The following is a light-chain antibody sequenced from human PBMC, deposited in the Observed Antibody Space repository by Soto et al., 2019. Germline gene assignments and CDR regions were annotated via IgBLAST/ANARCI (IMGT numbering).Light chain of an antibody. J-gene: IGKJ4*01. V-gene: IGKV3-11*01. CDR1: QSVGSS. Sequence: EIVLTQSPAMLSLSPGERATLSCRASQSVGSSLAWYQHRPGQTPRLLLYDAYKRAPGIPARFSGSGSGTDFTLTISILEPEDFTVYYCQQRSNWPTFGGGTKVEIK. CDR3: QQRSNWPT. CDR2: DAY.